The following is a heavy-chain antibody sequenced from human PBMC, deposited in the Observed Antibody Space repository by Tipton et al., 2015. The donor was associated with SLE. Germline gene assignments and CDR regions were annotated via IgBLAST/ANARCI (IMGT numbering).Heavy chain of an antibody. CDR1: TYY. V-gene: IGHV1-46*02. J-gene: IGHJ4*02. CDR3: ARECLTSRCSATAWASADY. D-gene: IGHD3-10*02. Sequence: QLVQSGAEVTKPGASVRLSCRAPTYYIHWVRQAPGQGLEWMGTINPTGDTMYYADSVQGRFTISRDNTKNSLFLQMDSLRVEDTAMYYCARECLTSRCSATAWASADYWGQGSLVTVSS. CDR2: INPTGDTM.